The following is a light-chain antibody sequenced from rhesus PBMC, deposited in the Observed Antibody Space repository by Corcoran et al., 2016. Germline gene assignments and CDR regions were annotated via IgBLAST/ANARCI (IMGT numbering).Light chain of an antibody. V-gene: IGKV1-46*01. CDR1: QSFSSS. CDR3: QQYYSYPFT. Sequence: DIQMTQSPSSLSASVGDTVTITCRASQSFSSSLAWYQQKPGKAPKFLIYDASSLQSGVPSRFSGSKSGTDFALTISSLQPEDIASYYCQQYYSYPFTFGPGTKLDIK. CDR2: DAS. J-gene: IGKJ3*01.